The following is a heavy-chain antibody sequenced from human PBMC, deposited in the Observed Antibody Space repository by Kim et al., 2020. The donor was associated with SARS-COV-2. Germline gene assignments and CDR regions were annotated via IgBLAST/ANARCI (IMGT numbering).Heavy chain of an antibody. CDR3: AREIPHYCGGDCYSTGY. D-gene: IGHD2-21*02. Sequence: GGSLRLSCAASGFTVSSNYMSWVRQAPGKGLEWVSVIYSGGSTSYADSVKGRFTISRDNSKNTLYLQMNSLRAEDTAVYYCAREIPHYCGGDCYSTGYWGQGTLVTVSS. J-gene: IGHJ4*02. CDR1: GFTVSSNY. CDR2: IYSGGST. V-gene: IGHV3-53*01.